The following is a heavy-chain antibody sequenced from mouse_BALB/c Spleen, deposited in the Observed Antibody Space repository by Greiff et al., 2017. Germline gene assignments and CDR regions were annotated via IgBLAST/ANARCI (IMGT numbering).Heavy chain of an antibody. Sequence: VQLKQSGAELVKPGASVKLSCTASGFNIKDTYMHWVKQRPEQGLEWIGRIDPANGNTKYDPKFQGKATITADTSSNTAYLQLSSLTSEDTAVYYGARGYDGSRWFAYWGQGTLVTVSA. CDR2: IDPANGNT. J-gene: IGHJ3*01. V-gene: IGHV14-3*02. D-gene: IGHD1-1*01. CDR1: GFNIKDTY. CDR3: ARGYDGSRWFAY.